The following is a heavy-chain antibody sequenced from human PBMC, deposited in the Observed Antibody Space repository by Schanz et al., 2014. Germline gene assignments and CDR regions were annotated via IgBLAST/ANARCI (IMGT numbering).Heavy chain of an antibody. V-gene: IGHV3-74*02. D-gene: IGHD3-10*01. J-gene: IGHJ3*02. CDR3: AKGRFGELSAFDI. CDR1: GFTFSSHW. CDR2: INSVGSNT. Sequence: EVQLLESGGGLVQPGRSLRLSCAASGFTFSSHWMHWVRQDPGKGLVWVARINSVGSNTDYADSVTGRFTISRDNAKNTLYLQMNSLRAEDTAVYYCAKGRFGELSAFDIWGQGTMVTVSS.